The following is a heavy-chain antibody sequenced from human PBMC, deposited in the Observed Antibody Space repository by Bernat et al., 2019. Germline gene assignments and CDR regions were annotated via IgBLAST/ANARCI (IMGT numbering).Heavy chain of an antibody. V-gene: IGHV4-39*01. CDR2: IYYSGST. J-gene: IGHJ4*02. CDR1: GASISSSSYY. CDR3: ARHDYGGYAQD. Sequence: QLQLQESGPGLVEPSETLSLTCIVSGASISSSSYYWGWIRQPPGKGLECIGNIYYSGSTYYNPSLKSRVTISVDTSKNQFSLKLTSVTAADTAVYYCARHDYGGYAQDWGQGTLVTVSS. D-gene: IGHD4-17*01.